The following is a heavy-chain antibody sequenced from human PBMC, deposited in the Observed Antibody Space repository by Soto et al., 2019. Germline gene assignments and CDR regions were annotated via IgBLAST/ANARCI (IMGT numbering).Heavy chain of an antibody. D-gene: IGHD5-18*01. J-gene: IGHJ4*02. Sequence: QVQLQESGPGLVKPSQTLSLTCTVSGGSISSGDYYWSWIRQPPGKGLEWIGYIYYSGSTYYNPSLKSRLTISVDTSKNHFSLRLSSVTAADTAVYYCASSRYGYIFYDYWGQGTLVTVSS. CDR3: ASSRYGYIFYDY. CDR1: GGSISSGDYY. V-gene: IGHV4-30-4*01. CDR2: IYYSGST.